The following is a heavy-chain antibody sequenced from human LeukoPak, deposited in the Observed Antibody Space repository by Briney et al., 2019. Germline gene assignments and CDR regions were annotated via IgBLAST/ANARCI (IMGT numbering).Heavy chain of an antibody. V-gene: IGHV1-2*02. CDR1: GYTFTAYY. D-gene: IGHD5-12*01. CDR2: INANSGGT. J-gene: IGHJ4*02. Sequence: ASVKVSCKASGYTFTAYYIHWVRQAPGQGLEWMGWINANSGGTDYAQKFQGRVTMTRDTSLTTAYMELGRLKSDGTAVYYCARDCGYDSQRMNYFDYWGQGTLVTVSS. CDR3: ARDCGYDSQRMNYFDY.